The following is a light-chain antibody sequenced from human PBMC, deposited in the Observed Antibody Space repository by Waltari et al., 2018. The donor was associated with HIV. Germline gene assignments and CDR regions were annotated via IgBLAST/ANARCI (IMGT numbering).Light chain of an antibody. CDR2: EDN. CDR1: SSDTGNYNL. V-gene: IGLV2-23*01. Sequence: ISCTGTSSDTGNYNLVSWYQLYPGKAPKLIIYEDNKRPSGVSNRFSGSKSADTASLTISGLQAEDEADYYCCAYAGGLEFGGGTKLTVL. J-gene: IGLJ2*01. CDR3: CAYAGGLE.